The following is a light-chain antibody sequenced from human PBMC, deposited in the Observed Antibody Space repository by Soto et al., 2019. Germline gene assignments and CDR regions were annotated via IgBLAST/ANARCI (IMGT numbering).Light chain of an antibody. J-gene: IGKJ1*01. CDR1: QSISDW. CDR2: KAS. CDR3: QQYNSNSRM. V-gene: IGKV1-5*03. Sequence: DIQMTQSPSTLSASVGDRVTITCRASQSISDWLAWYQQKPGKAPKLLIYKASTLQSGVPSRFSGSRSGTEFTLTISSLQPDDFATYYCQQYNSNSRMFGQGTKVEIK.